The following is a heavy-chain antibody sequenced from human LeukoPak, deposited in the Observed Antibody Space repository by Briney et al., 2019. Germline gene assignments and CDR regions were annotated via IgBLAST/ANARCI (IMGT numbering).Heavy chain of an antibody. V-gene: IGHV4-59*01. CDR1: GASISTYY. CDR2: IYYTGNS. D-gene: IGHD5-12*01. J-gene: IGHJ6*03. CDR3: ARAPYSGYDPYYMDV. Sequence: SETLSLTCTVSGASISTYYWSWIRQPPGKGLGWIGYIYYTGNSNYNPSLKSRVTISVYTSKNQFSLRLSSVTPADTAVYYCARAPYSGYDPYYMDVWGKGTTVSVSS.